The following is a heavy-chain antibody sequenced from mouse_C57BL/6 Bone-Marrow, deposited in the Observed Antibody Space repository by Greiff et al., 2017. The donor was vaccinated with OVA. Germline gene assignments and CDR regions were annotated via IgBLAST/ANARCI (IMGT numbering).Heavy chain of an antibody. V-gene: IGHV1-81*01. D-gene: IGHD1-1*01. J-gene: IGHJ4*01. CDR1: GYTFTSYG. Sequence: VQLQQPGAELARPGASVKLSCKASGYTFTSYGISWVKQRTGQGLEWIGEIYPRSGNTYYNEKFKGKATLTADKSSSTAYMELRSLTSEDSAVYFCARGGYYGTLYAMDYWGQGTSVTVSS. CDR2: IYPRSGNT. CDR3: ARGGYYGTLYAMDY.